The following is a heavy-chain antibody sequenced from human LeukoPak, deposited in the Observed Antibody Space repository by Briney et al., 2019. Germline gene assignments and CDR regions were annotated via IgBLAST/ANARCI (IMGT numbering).Heavy chain of an antibody. CDR2: ISSSSSYI. Sequence: PGGSLRLSCAASGFTFSSYSMNWVRQAPGKGLEWVSSISSSSSYIYYADSVKGRFTISRDNAKNSLYLQMNSLRAEDTAVYYCARGPGSLYSSSWYGVVYWGQGTLVTDSS. CDR3: ARGPGSLYSSSWYGVVY. V-gene: IGHV3-21*01. D-gene: IGHD6-13*01. J-gene: IGHJ4*02. CDR1: GFTFSSYS.